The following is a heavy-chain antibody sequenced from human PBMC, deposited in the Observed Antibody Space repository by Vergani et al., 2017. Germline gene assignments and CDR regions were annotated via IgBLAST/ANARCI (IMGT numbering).Heavy chain of an antibody. J-gene: IGHJ5*02. CDR2: ISGSGGST. CDR1: GFTFSSYA. D-gene: IGHD2-2*01. V-gene: IGHV3-23*01. CDR3: AKADIVVVPAAISWFDP. Sequence: EVQLLESGGGLVQPGGSLRLSCAASGFTFSSYAMSWVRQAPGKGLEWVSAISGSGGSTYYADSVKGRFTISRDNSKNTLYLQMNSLRADDTAVYYCAKADIVVVPAAISWFDPWGQGTLVTVSS.